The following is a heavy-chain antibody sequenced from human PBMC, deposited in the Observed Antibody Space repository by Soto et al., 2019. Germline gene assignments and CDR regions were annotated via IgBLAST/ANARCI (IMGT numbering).Heavy chain of an antibody. D-gene: IGHD2-8*01. CDR3: AKNGQPPYYYYGLDV. Sequence: QGQLVQSGGEVKQPGASVKVSCKASGYTFSRYGISWVRQAPGQGLEWMGWISGYNGDTNYAQKFQGRVTMTIDTSTTTAYMELRGLTSDDTAIYYCAKNGQPPYYYYGLDVWGQGTTVTVSS. CDR2: ISGYNGDT. V-gene: IGHV1-18*01. J-gene: IGHJ6*02. CDR1: GYTFSRYG.